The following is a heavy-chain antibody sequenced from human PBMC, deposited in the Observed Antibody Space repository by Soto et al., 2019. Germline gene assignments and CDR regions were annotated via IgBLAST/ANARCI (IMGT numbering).Heavy chain of an antibody. D-gene: IGHD2-2*01. CDR3: ARDTKPAALIHYYYYYGMDV. Sequence: GGSLRLSCAASGFTFSSYGMHWVRQAPGKGLEWVAVIWYDGSNKYYADSVKGRFTISRDNSKNTLYLQMNSLRAEDTAVYYCARDTKPAALIHYYYYYGMDVWGQGTTVTVSS. V-gene: IGHV3-33*01. CDR1: GFTFSSYG. J-gene: IGHJ6*02. CDR2: IWYDGSNK.